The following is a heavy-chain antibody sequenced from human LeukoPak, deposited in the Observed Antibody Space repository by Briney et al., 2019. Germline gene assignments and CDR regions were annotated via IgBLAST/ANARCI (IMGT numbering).Heavy chain of an antibody. J-gene: IGHJ4*02. V-gene: IGHV3-53*01. CDR1: GFTVSSNY. CDR3: ARDAVLGSGSDN. Sequence: GGSLRLSCAASGFTVSSNYMSWVRQAPGKGLEWVSVIYSDGSTYYADSLKGRFTISRDNSKNTLYLQMNNLRAEDTAVYYCARDAVLGSGSDNWGQGTLVTVSS. CDR2: IYSDGST. D-gene: IGHD3-10*01.